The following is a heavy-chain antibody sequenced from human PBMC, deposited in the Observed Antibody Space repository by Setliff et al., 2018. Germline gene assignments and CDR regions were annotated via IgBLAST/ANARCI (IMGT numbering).Heavy chain of an antibody. J-gene: IGHJ4*02. CDR3: TRGRSTCYNT. CDR2: INYLGNT. V-gene: IGHV4-34*01. CDR1: GASFSDTY. D-gene: IGHD1-1*01. Sequence: SETLSLTCAVYGASFSDTYWSWIRQPPGKGLEWIGDINYLGNTNYNPSLKTRVTISVDTSKNQFSLNLVSLTAADTAVYYCTRGRSTCYNTWGQGLLVTVSS.